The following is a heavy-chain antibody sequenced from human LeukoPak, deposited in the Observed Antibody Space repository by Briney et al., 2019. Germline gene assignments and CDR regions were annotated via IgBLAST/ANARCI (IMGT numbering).Heavy chain of an antibody. J-gene: IGHJ4*02. Sequence: ASVKVSCKASGYTFTSYAMHWVRQAPGQRLEWMGWMNAGNGNTKYSQKFQGRVTITRDTSASTAYMELSSLRSEDTAVYYCARVPSIRDILTDYYPPFDYWGQGTLVTVSS. CDR2: MNAGNGNT. CDR1: GYTFTSYA. V-gene: IGHV1-3*01. CDR3: ARVPSIRDILTDYYPPFDY. D-gene: IGHD3-9*01.